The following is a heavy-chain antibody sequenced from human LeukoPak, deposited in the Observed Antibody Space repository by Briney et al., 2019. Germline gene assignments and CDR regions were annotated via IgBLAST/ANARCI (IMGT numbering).Heavy chain of an antibody. J-gene: IGHJ4*02. CDR3: AKDMGSLSGIVVVTPFDY. D-gene: IGHD3-22*01. CDR1: GFTFDDYA. CDR2: ISWDSGSI. Sequence: GGSLRLSCAASGFTFDDYAMHWVRQAPGKGLEWVSGISWDSGSIGYAVSVKGRFTISRDNAKSSLYLQMNSLRAEDTALYYCAKDMGSLSGIVVVTPFDYWGQGTLVTVSS. V-gene: IGHV3-9*01.